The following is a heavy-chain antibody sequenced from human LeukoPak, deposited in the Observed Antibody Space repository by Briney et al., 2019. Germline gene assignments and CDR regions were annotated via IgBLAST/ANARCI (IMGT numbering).Heavy chain of an antibody. V-gene: IGHV3-48*04. J-gene: IGHJ4*02. CDR2: ISSSSSTI. CDR3: ARGTIRGVILN. D-gene: IGHD3-10*01. CDR1: GFTFSSYS. Sequence: PGGSLRLSCAASGFTFSSYSMNWVRQAPGKGLEWVSYISSSSSTIYYADSVKGRFTISRDNAKNSLYLQMNSLRAEDTAVYYCARGTIRGVILNWGQGTLVTVSS.